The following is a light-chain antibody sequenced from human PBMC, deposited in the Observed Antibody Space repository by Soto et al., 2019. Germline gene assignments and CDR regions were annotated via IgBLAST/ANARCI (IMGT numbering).Light chain of an antibody. J-gene: IGKJ1*01. Sequence: QMTQSPSSLSASVGDKIIITCRASRDVGSDVSWYQQKPGQAPKLLIYAASNLYTGVPSRFSGSRSGTECTLTISRLQPEDFAYYYGLQDYGDSWTVGQGTKVEI. CDR3: LQDYGDSWT. CDR1: RDVGSD. CDR2: AAS. V-gene: IGKV1-6*01.